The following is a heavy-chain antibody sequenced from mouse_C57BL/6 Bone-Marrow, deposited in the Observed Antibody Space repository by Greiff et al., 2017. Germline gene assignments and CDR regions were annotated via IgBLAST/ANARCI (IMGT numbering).Heavy chain of an antibody. Sequence: QVQLQQPGTELVKPGASVKLSCKASGYTFTSYWMHWVKQRPGQGLEWIGNINPSHGGTKYNEKFKSKATLTVDKSSSTTYMQLSSLTSEDSAVYYCARSTVVSPMDYWGQGTSVTVSS. CDR1: GYTFTSYW. D-gene: IGHD1-1*01. V-gene: IGHV1-53*01. J-gene: IGHJ4*01. CDR3: ARSTVVSPMDY. CDR2: INPSHGGT.